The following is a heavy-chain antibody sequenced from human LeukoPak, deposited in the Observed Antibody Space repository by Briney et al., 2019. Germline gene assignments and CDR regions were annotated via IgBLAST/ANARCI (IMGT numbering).Heavy chain of an antibody. CDR2: IYPGDPDT. CDR3: ARVYDSSGYYWYGFDI. V-gene: IGHV5-51*01. Sequence: GESLKISCKGFGYNFTSYWIGWVRQMPGKGLEWMGIIYPGDPDTIYSPSFQGQVTISADKSINTAYLQWSSLKASDTAMYYCARVYDSSGYYWYGFDIWGQGTMVTVSS. D-gene: IGHD3-22*01. J-gene: IGHJ3*02. CDR1: GYNFTSYW.